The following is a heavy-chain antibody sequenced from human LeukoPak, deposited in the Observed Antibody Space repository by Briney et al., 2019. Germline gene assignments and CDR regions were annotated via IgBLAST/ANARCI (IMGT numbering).Heavy chain of an antibody. D-gene: IGHD6-19*01. J-gene: IGHJ4*02. CDR2: ISAYNGNT. CDR3: ARVTTLKQWLVPDDY. V-gene: IGHV1-18*01. Sequence: ASVKVSCKASGGTFSSYAISWVRQAPGQGLEWMGWISAYNGNTNYAQNLQGRVTMTTDTSTSTAYMELRSLRSDDTAVYYCARVTTLKQWLVPDDYWGQGTLVTVSS. CDR1: GGTFSSYA.